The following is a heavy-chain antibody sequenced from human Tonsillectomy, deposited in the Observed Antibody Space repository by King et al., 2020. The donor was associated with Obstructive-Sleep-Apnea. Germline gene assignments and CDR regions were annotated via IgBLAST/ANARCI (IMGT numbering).Heavy chain of an antibody. CDR2: IYYSGST. CDR1: GDSFSSGGYH. V-gene: IGHV4-31*03. J-gene: IGHJ4*02. CDR3: ARDGKVTTAGFDY. Sequence: VQLQESGPGLVKPSQTLSLTCTVSGDSFSSGGYHWSWIRQHPGKGLEWIGYIYYSGSTYYNPSLKSRVIISLDTSKNQFSLKLSSVTAADTAVYYCARDGKVTTAGFDYWGQGTLVTVSS. D-gene: IGHD6-13*01.